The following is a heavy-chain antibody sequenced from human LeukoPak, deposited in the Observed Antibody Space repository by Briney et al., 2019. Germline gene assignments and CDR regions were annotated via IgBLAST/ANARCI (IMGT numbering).Heavy chain of an antibody. V-gene: IGHV3-7*01. CDR3: ARLGRFLRVDYFDY. CDR1: GFSFSSYW. J-gene: IGHJ4*02. D-gene: IGHD3-10*01. CDR2: INQGGSEK. Sequence: GGSLRLSCAASGFSFSSYWMSWVRQAPGKGLEWVAYINQGGSEKYYVDSVRGRFTISRDDAKNSLYLQMNSLRAEDTAMYYCARLGRFLRVDYFDYWGQGSLVTVSS.